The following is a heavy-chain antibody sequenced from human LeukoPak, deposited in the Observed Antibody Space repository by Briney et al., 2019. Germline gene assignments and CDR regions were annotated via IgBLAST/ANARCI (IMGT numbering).Heavy chain of an antibody. V-gene: IGHV1-69*13. J-gene: IGHJ6*02. D-gene: IGHD3-22*01. CDR1: GYTFTSYG. CDR3: ARAPYYYESSGYYPGPRDYYYYYGMDV. CDR2: IIPIFGTA. Sequence: ASVKVSCKASGYTFTSYGISWVRQAPGQGLEWMGGIIPIFGTANYAQKFQGRVTITADESTSTAYMELSSLRSEDTAVYYCARAPYYYESSGYYPGPRDYYYYYGMDVWGQGTTVTVSS.